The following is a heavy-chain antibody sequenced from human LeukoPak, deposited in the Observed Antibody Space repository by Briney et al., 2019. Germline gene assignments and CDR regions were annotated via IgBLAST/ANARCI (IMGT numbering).Heavy chain of an antibody. CDR3: ASVPDSYVSGNEGRAY. Sequence: SETLSLTCAVYGGSFSGYYWSWIRQPPGKGLEWIGEINHSGSTNYNPSLKSRVTISVDTSNNHFSLRRSSVTAANTAVYFCASVPDSYVSGNEGRAYWGQGPLVTVSS. D-gene: IGHD3-10*01. CDR1: GGSFSGYY. V-gene: IGHV4-34*01. CDR2: INHSGST. J-gene: IGHJ4*02.